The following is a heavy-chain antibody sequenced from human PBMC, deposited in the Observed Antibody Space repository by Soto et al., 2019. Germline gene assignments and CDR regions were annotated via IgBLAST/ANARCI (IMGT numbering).Heavy chain of an antibody. CDR3: ARSEGYSSSWYSGYYYYGMDV. CDR2: ISSSGSTI. J-gene: IGHJ6*02. V-gene: IGHV3-48*03. D-gene: IGHD6-13*01. Sequence: LRLSCAASGFTFSSYEMNWVRQAPGKGLERVSYISSSGSTIYYADSVKGRFTISRDNAKNSLYLQMNSLRAEDTAVYYCARSEGYSSSWYSGYYYYGMDVWGQGTTVTVSS. CDR1: GFTFSSYE.